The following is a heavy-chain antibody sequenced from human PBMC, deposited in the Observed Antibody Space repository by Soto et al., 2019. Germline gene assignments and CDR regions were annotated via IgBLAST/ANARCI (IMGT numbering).Heavy chain of an antibody. J-gene: IGHJ6*02. CDR2: IYYSGST. CDR3: ATLTMVRGALWYYYGMDV. V-gene: IGHV4-31*03. D-gene: IGHD3-10*01. Sequence: QVQLQESGPGLVKPSQTLSLTCTVSGGSISSGGYYWSWIRKHPGKGLEWIGYIYYSGSTYYNPSLKSRVTISVDTSKNQFSLKLSSVTAADTAVYYCATLTMVRGALWYYYGMDVWGQGTTVTVSS. CDR1: GGSISSGGYY.